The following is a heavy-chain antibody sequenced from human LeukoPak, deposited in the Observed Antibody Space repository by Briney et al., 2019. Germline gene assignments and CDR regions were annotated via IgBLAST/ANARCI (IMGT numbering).Heavy chain of an antibody. Sequence: ASVKVSCKASGYTFRGYYVHWVRQAPGQGLEWMGWINPHTGLTNYAQKFQGRVYMTRDTSITTAYMELSSLTSDDTAVYYCARDGSYLVPAAVEKRDAFDIWGQGTMVTVSS. D-gene: IGHD2-2*01. V-gene: IGHV1-2*02. J-gene: IGHJ3*02. CDR3: ARDGSYLVPAAVEKRDAFDI. CDR1: GYTFRGYY. CDR2: INPHTGLT.